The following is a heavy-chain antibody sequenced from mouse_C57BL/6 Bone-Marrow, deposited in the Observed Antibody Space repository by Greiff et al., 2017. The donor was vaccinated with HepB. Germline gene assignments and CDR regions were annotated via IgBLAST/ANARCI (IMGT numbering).Heavy chain of an antibody. D-gene: IGHD2-10*01. CDR2: INPGSGGT. V-gene: IGHV1-54*01. CDR3: ARVKSLLWFDY. Sequence: VMLVESGAELVRPGTSVKVSCKASGYAFTNYLIEWVKQRPGQGLEWIGVINPGSGGTNYNEKFKGKATLTADKSSSTAYMQLSSLTSEDSAVYFCARVKSLLWFDYWGQGTTLTVSS. CDR1: GYAFTNYL. J-gene: IGHJ2*01.